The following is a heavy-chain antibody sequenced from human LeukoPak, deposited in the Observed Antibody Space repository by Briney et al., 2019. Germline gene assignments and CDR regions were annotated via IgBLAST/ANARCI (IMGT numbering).Heavy chain of an antibody. CDR1: GFTFSSYW. V-gene: IGHV3-74*01. J-gene: IGHJ4*02. CDR2: INSDGSST. D-gene: IGHD3-10*01. CDR3: AKRSGSSYGYFDY. Sequence: GGSLRLSCAASGFTFSSYWMHWVRQAPGKGLVWVSRINSDGSSTSYADSVKGRFTISRDNAKSTVYLQISSLRGEDAAVYYCAKRSGSSYGYFDYWGQGTLVTVSS.